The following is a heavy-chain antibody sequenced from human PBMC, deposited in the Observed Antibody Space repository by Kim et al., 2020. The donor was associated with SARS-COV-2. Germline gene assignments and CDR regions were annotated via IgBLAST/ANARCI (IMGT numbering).Heavy chain of an antibody. Sequence: GGSLRLSCATSGFTFDDYAMHWVRQVPGKGLEWVSGISWNSDNSGYAASVRGRFTISRDNRQKSLFLQMNSLRVEDTALYYCVKDIQGGDISSWSSPYYTYAGMDVWGQGTTVTVSS. CDR3: VKDIQGGDISSWSSPYYTYAGMDV. J-gene: IGHJ6*02. D-gene: IGHD3-10*01. CDR1: GFTFDDYA. V-gene: IGHV3-9*01. CDR2: ISWNSDNS.